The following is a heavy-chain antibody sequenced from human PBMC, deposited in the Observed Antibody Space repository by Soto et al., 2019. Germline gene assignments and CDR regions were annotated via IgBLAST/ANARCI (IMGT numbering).Heavy chain of an antibody. CDR2: INPSGGSA. CDR1: GYRFTTYY. J-gene: IGHJ4*02. V-gene: IGHV1-46*01. Sequence: QVQLVQSGAEVKKPGSSVKVSCKASGYRFTTYYMCWVRQVPGQGPEWMRLINPSGGSATYAQKFQGRATMTRDKSKSTGYMELSSLRSEDTAVYYGARGGYNYGNDYWGQGTLITVSS. CDR3: ARGGYNYGNDY. D-gene: IGHD5-18*01.